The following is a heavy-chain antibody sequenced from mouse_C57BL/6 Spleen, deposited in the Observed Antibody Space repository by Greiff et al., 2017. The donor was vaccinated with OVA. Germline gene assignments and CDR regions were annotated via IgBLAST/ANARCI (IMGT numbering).Heavy chain of an antibody. V-gene: IGHV1-69*01. D-gene: IGHD2-3*01. CDR2: IDPSDSYT. Sequence: QVQLQQPGAELVMPGASVKLSCKASGYTFTSYWMHWVKQRPGQGLEWIGEIDPSDSYTNYNQKFKGKSTLTVDKSSSTAYMQLSSLTSEDSAVYYCARGGYYDFDYWGQGTTLTVSS. J-gene: IGHJ2*01. CDR3: ARGGYYDFDY. CDR1: GYTFTSYW.